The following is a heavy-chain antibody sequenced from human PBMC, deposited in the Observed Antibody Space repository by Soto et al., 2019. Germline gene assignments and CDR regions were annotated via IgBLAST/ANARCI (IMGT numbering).Heavy chain of an antibody. CDR3: ARNEGDYGDYGGYYYYYMDV. CDR2: IYYSGST. D-gene: IGHD4-17*01. V-gene: IGHV4-59*01. Sequence: SETLSLTCTVSGGSISSYYWSWIRQPPGKGLEWIGYIYYSGSTNYNPSLKSRVTISVDTSKNQFSLKLSSVTAADTDVYYCARNEGDYGDYGGYYYYYMDVWGKGTTVTVSS. J-gene: IGHJ6*03. CDR1: GGSISSYY.